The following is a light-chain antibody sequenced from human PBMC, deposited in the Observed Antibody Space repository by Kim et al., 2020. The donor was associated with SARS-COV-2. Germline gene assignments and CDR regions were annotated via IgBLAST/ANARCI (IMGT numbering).Light chain of an antibody. CDR1: QSVSSN. Sequence: EIVMTQSPATLSVSPGERATLSCRASQSVSSNLAWYQQKPGQAPRLLIYGASIRATGIPARFSGSGSGTEFTLTISILQSEDFAVYYCQKYNNWPPITFGQGTRLEIK. CDR3: QKYNNWPPIT. CDR2: GAS. V-gene: IGKV3D-15*03. J-gene: IGKJ5*01.